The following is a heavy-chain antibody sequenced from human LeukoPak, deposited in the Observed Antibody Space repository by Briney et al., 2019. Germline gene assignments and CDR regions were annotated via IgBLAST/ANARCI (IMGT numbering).Heavy chain of an antibody. V-gene: IGHV1-18*01. CDR1: GYTFTSYG. J-gene: IGHJ4*02. D-gene: IGHD2-2*01. CDR3: ARAPLYCSSTSCSSRLAVAGWGYFDY. Sequence: ASVKVSCKASGYTFTSYGTSWVRQAPGQGLEWMGWISAYNGNTNYAQKLQGRVTMTTDTSTSTAYMELRSLRSDDTAVYYCARAPLYCSSTSCSSRLAVAGWGYFDYWGQGTLVTVSS. CDR2: ISAYNGNT.